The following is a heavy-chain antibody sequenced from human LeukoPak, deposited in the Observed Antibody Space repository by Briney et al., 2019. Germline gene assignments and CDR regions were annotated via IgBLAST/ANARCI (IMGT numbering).Heavy chain of an antibody. CDR2: IIPIFGTA. Sequence: SVKVSCKASGGTFSSYAISWVRQAPGQGLEWMGGIIPIFGTANYAQKFQGRVTITTDESTSTAYMELSSLGSEDTAVYYCARGYSSGYYAGNYWGQGTLVTVSS. J-gene: IGHJ4*02. D-gene: IGHD3-22*01. CDR3: ARGYSSGYYAGNY. CDR1: GGTFSSYA. V-gene: IGHV1-69*05.